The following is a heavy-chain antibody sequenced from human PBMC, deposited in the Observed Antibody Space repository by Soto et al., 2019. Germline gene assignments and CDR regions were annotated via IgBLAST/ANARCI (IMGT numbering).Heavy chain of an antibody. CDR2: ISHTGST. CDR1: GGSISSGNSYS. Sequence: QLQLQESGSGLVKPSQTLFLTCAVSGGSISSGNSYSWSWIRQPPGKGLEWIRSISHTGSTSYNPSLKGRVTMSVDKSKNQFSLKLSSVTAADMAVYYCARAVAPYLGTWFDPWGQGTLVIVSS. J-gene: IGHJ5*02. V-gene: IGHV4-30-2*01. D-gene: IGHD3-16*01. CDR3: ARAVAPYLGTWFDP.